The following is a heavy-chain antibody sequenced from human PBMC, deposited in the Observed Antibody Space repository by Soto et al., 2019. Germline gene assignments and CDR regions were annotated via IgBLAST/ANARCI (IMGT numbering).Heavy chain of an antibody. Sequence: KASETLSLTCTVSGGSISSGSYHWSWIRQHPGKGLEWIGNIYYSGSSYYNPSLKSRATISIDTSKDQFSLRLGSVTAADTAAYYCARVEGSSYYFRHDCWGRGTLVTVSS. CDR1: GGSISSGSYH. V-gene: IGHV4-31*03. CDR2: IYYSGSS. CDR3: ARVEGSSYYFRHDC. D-gene: IGHD1-26*01. J-gene: IGHJ4*02.